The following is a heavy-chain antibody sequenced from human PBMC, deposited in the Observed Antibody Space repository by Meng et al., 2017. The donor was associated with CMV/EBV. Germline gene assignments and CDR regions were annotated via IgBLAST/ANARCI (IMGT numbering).Heavy chain of an antibody. CDR1: GGSISSSSYY. J-gene: IGHJ6*02. V-gene: IGHV4-39*02. Sequence: GSLRLSCTVSGGSISSSSYYWGWIRQPPGKGLEWIGSIYYSGSTYYNPSLKSRVTISVDTSKSQFSLKLSSVTAADTAVYYCARESLSGFGELLWGVLGMDVWGQGTTVTVSS. CDR2: IYYSGST. CDR3: ARESLSGFGELLWGVLGMDV. D-gene: IGHD3-10*01.